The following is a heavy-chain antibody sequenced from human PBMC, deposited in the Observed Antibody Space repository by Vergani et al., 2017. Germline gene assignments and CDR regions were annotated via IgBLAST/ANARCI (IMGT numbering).Heavy chain of an antibody. CDR2: ISSSGSTI. V-gene: IGHV3-48*03. CDR1: GFTFSSYE. CDR3: AGLVVYNWNTNWFDP. J-gene: IGHJ5*02. Sequence: EVQLVETGGGLVQPGGSLRLSCAASGFTFSSYEMNWVRQAPGKGLEWVSYISSSGSTIYYADSVKGRCTISRDNAKNSLYLQMNSLRAEDTAVYYCAGLVVYNWNTNWFDPWGQGTLVTVSS. D-gene: IGHD1/OR15-1a*01.